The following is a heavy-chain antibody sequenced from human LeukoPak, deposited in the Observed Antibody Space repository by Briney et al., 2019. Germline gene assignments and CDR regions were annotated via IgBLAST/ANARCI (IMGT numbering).Heavy chain of an antibody. D-gene: IGHD6-13*01. J-gene: IGHJ4*02. CDR2: ITGSGSTI. CDR1: GFTFSNYE. CDR3: ASLIAAAQDGRVDY. Sequence: GGSLRLSCAASGFTFSNYEMNWVRQAPGKGLDWVSYITGSGSTIYYADSVRGRFTISRDNAKNSLYLQMNSLRAEDTAVYYCASLIAAAQDGRVDYWGQGTLVTVSS. V-gene: IGHV3-48*03.